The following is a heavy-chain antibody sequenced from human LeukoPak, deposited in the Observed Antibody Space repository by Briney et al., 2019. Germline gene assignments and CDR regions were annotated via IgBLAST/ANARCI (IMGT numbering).Heavy chain of an antibody. J-gene: IGHJ4*02. Sequence: ASVKVSCKASGYTFTGYYLHWVRQAPGQGLGWMGWINPNSGGTDYAQKFQGRVTMTRDTSISTAYMELSRLRSDDTAVYFCARVSSGFSLYYFDYWGQGTLVTVSS. D-gene: IGHD3-22*01. V-gene: IGHV1-2*02. CDR3: ARVSSGFSLYYFDY. CDR1: GYTFTGYY. CDR2: INPNSGGT.